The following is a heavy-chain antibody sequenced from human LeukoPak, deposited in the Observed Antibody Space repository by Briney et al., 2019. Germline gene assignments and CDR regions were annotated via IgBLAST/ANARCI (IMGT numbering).Heavy chain of an antibody. V-gene: IGHV4-59*01. CDR3: ARRVYSSSWSYYFDY. D-gene: IGHD6-13*01. J-gene: IGHJ4*02. Sequence: PSETLSLTCTVSGGSISSYYWSWIRQPPGKGLEWIGYIYYSGSTNFKSPLKSRVTMSGDTSKNQFSLKLSSVTAADTAVYYCARRVYSSSWSYYFDYWGQGTLVTVSS. CDR1: GGSISSYY. CDR2: IYYSGST.